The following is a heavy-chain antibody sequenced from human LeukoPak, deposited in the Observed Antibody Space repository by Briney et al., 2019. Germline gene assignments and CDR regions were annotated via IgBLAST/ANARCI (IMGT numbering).Heavy chain of an antibody. Sequence: PGGSLRLSCAASGFTFSSYAMSWVRQAPGKGLEWVSAISGSGGSTYYADSVKGRFTISRDNSKNTLYLQMNSLRAEDTAVYYCAKLGNNWNDVFDYYYYYYMDVWGKGTTVTVSS. J-gene: IGHJ6*03. CDR2: ISGSGGST. CDR1: GFTFSSYA. V-gene: IGHV3-23*01. CDR3: AKLGNNWNDVFDYYYYYYMDV. D-gene: IGHD1-1*01.